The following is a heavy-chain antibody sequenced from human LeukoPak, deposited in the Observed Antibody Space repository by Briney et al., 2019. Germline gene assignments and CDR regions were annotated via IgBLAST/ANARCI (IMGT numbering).Heavy chain of an antibody. D-gene: IGHD3-3*01. J-gene: IGHJ3*02. CDR1: GGSISSYY. CDR2: IYTSGST. CDR3: ARDLGSDFWSGHDAFDI. V-gene: IGHV4-4*07. Sequence: PSETLSLTCAVSGGSISSYYWSWIRQPAGKGLEWIGRIYTSGSTNYNPSLKSRVTMSVDTSKNQFSLKLSSVTAADTAVYYCARDLGSDFWSGHDAFDIWGQGTMVTVSS.